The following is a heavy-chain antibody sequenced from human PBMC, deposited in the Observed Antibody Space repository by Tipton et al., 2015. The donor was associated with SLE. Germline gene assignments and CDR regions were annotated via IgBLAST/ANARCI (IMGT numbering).Heavy chain of an antibody. V-gene: IGHV4-61*02. CDR2: IYTSGST. D-gene: IGHD6-13*01. J-gene: IGHJ2*01. CDR3: AIAAAGSFFDL. CDR1: GGSISSGSYY. Sequence: TLSLTCTVSGGSISSGSYYWSWIRQPAGKGLEWIGRIYTSGSTNYNPSLKSRVTISVDTSKNQFSLKLSSVTAVDTAVYYCAIAAAGSFFDLWGRGTLVTVSS.